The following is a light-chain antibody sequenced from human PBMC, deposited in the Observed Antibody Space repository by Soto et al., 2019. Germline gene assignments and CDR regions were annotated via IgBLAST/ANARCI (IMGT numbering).Light chain of an antibody. CDR3: QQYNNWPRT. Sequence: EIVMTQSPATLSVSPGERATLSCRDSQSVSSNLAWYQQKPGQAPSLLIYGASTRATGIPARFSGSGSGTEFTLTISSLQSEDFAVYYCQQYNNWPRTFGQGTKVEIK. CDR2: GAS. V-gene: IGKV3-15*01. J-gene: IGKJ1*01. CDR1: QSVSSN.